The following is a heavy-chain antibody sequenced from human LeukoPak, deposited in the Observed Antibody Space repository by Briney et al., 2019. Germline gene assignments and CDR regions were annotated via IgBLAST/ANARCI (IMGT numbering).Heavy chain of an antibody. J-gene: IGHJ4*02. CDR2: IHNKGRT. V-gene: IGHV4-59*08. D-gene: IGHD1-14*01. Sequence: PSETLSLTCSVSGGSVSSYYWSWIRQSPGKGLEWIGYIHNKGRTNYNPSLKSRVTGFVDTSKNQVSLRLSSVTAADTAVYYCARHGTISSESYFDYWGQGALVTVSS. CDR1: GGSVSSYY. CDR3: ARHGTISSESYFDY.